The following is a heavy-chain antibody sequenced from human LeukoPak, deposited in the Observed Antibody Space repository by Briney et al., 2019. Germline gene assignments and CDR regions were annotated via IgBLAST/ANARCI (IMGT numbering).Heavy chain of an antibody. CDR3: ARARRVLWFGELLHDAFDI. CDR1: GGSISSSSYY. V-gene: IGHV4-39*07. D-gene: IGHD3-10*01. Sequence: SETLSLTCTVSGGSISSSSYYWGWIRQPPGKGLEWIGSIYYSGSTYYNPSLKSRVTISVDTSKNQFSLKLSSVTAADTAVYYCARARRVLWFGELLHDAFDIWGQGTMVTVSS. J-gene: IGHJ3*02. CDR2: IYYSGST.